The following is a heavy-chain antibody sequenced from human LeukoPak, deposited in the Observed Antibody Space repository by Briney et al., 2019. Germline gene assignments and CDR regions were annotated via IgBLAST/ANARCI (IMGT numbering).Heavy chain of an antibody. D-gene: IGHD5-18*01. J-gene: IGHJ4*02. Sequence: GGSLRLSCAASGFSFGTSWMNWARQAPGKGLEWVANINQDGTQRNYVDSVKGRFTISRDNAKNSLYLQMSTLRVEDTAVYFCASDVNTFGYLADYWGQGTLVTVSS. CDR3: ASDVNTFGYLADY. CDR1: GFSFGTSW. V-gene: IGHV3-7*01. CDR2: INQDGTQR.